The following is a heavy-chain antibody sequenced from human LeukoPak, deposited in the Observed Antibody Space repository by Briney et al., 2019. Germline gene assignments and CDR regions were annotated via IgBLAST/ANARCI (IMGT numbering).Heavy chain of an antibody. J-gene: IGHJ3*02. D-gene: IGHD3-3*01. Sequence: PGGSLRLSCAASGFTFSSYSMNWVRQAPGKGLEWVSAISGSGGNTYYADSVKGRFTISRDNSKNMLYVQMNSLRAEDTAVYYCAKLNTPIFGVVLGAFDIWGQGTMVTVSS. CDR2: ISGSGGNT. CDR1: GFTFSSYS. CDR3: AKLNTPIFGVVLGAFDI. V-gene: IGHV3-23*01.